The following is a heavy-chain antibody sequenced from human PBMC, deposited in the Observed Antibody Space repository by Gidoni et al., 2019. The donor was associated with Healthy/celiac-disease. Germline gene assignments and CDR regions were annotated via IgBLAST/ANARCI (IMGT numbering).Heavy chain of an antibody. D-gene: IGHD3-16*01. J-gene: IGHJ3*02. CDR3: ARAGGGAFEALDI. CDR2: IWYVGSNK. Sequence: QVQLVESGGGVVQPGRSLRLSCAAAGFSFSSYGMHWVRQAPGQGLEWVAVIWYVGSNKYHADSVKGRFIISRDNSKNTVYLQMNSLRAEDTAVYYCARAGGGAFEALDIWGQGTMVTVSS. V-gene: IGHV3-33*01. CDR1: GFSFSSYG.